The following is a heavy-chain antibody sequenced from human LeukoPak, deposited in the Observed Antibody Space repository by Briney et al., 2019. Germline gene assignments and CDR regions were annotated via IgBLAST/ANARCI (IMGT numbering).Heavy chain of an antibody. J-gene: IGHJ5*02. CDR1: GGTFRSYA. CDR3: ARDPHYSYDFWTGNWFDP. CDR2: IIPILGIA. Sequence: SVKVSCKASGGTFRSYAISWVRQAPGQGLEWMGRIIPILGIANYAQKFQGRVTITADKSTSTAYMELSSLRSEDTAVYYCARDPHYSYDFWTGNWFDPWGQGTLVTVSS. V-gene: IGHV1-69*04. D-gene: IGHD3-3*01.